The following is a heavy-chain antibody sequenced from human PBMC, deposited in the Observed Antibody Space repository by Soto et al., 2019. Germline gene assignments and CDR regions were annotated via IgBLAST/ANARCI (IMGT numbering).Heavy chain of an antibody. V-gene: IGHV1-69*13. CDR2: IIPIFGTA. D-gene: IGHD5-18*01. Sequence: SVKVSFKASGGTFSSYAISWVRQAPGQGLEWMGGIIPIFGTANYAQKFQGRVTITADESTSTAYMELSSLRSEDTAVYYCAREGGTAMVPTRVYYYGMDVWGQGTTVTVSS. CDR1: GGTFSSYA. J-gene: IGHJ6*02. CDR3: AREGGTAMVPTRVYYYGMDV.